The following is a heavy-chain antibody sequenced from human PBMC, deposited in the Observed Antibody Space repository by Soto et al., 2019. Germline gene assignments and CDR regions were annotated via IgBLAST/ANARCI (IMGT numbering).Heavy chain of an antibody. CDR1: GFTFDDYA. V-gene: IGHV3-9*01. CDR3: AKDMYYYDSSANLDY. D-gene: IGHD3-22*01. J-gene: IGHJ4*02. CDR2: ISWNSGSI. Sequence: DVQLVESGGGLVQPGRSLRLSCAASGFTFDDYAMHWVRQAPGKGLEWVSGISWNSGSIGYADSVKGRFTISRDNAKNSLYLQMNSLRAEDTALYYCAKDMYYYDSSANLDYWGQGTLVTVSS.